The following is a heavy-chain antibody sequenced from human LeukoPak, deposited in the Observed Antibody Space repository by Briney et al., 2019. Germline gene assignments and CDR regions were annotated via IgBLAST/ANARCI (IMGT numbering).Heavy chain of an antibody. D-gene: IGHD2-2*01. Sequence: SETLSLTCAVYGGSFSGYYWSWIRQPPGKGLEWIGEINHSGSTNYNPSLKSRVTISVDTSKNQFSLKLSSVTAADTAVYYCARRCGSTSCYRPGWMGYWGQGTLVTVSS. CDR3: ARRCGSTSCYRPGWMGY. V-gene: IGHV4-34*01. CDR2: INHSGST. CDR1: GGSFSGYY. J-gene: IGHJ4*02.